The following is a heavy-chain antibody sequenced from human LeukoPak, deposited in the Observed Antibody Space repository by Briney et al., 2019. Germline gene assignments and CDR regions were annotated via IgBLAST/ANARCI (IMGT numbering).Heavy chain of an antibody. CDR1: GFTVSTNY. V-gene: IGHV3-53*01. CDR3: ARRGDGGRSFDY. J-gene: IGHJ4*02. CDR2: IYSGGST. Sequence: PGGSLRLSCAASGFTVSTNYMSWVRQATGKGLEWVSIIYSGGSTYYADSVEGRFTISRDNSKNTLYLQVNSLRAEDTALYYCARRGDGGRSFDYWGQGTLVTVSS. D-gene: IGHD4-23*01.